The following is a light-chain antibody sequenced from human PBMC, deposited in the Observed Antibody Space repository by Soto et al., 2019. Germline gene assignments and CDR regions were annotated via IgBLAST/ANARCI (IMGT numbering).Light chain of an antibody. CDR3: AAWDDGLNGRV. V-gene: IGLV1-44*01. CDR1: NSDIGSNT. Sequence: QSVLTQPPSASGTPGQRVTISCSGSNSDIGSNTVNWYQQLPGTAPTLLIYYDILRPSGVAGRISGSYSGTSAALAIGGLQSDDEADYYCAAWDDGLNGRVFGTGTKLTVL. CDR2: YDI. J-gene: IGLJ1*01.